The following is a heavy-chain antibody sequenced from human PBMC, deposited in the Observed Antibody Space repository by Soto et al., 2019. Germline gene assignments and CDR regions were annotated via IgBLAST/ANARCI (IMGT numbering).Heavy chain of an antibody. D-gene: IGHD5-18*01. V-gene: IGHV3-30-3*01. CDR1: GFTFSSYA. Sequence: GGSLRLSCAASGFTFSSYAMHWVRQAPGKGLEWVAVISYDGSNKYYADSVKGRFTISRDNSKNTLYLQMNSLRAEETAVYYCARDSYMDTAMVLVAFDIWGQGTMVTVSS. CDR3: ARDSYMDTAMVLVAFDI. CDR2: ISYDGSNK. J-gene: IGHJ3*02.